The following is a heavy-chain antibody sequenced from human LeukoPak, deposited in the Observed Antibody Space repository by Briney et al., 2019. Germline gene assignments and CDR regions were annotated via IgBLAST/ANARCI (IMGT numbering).Heavy chain of an antibody. CDR2: IDRPAKSYAT. CDR3: TRDRGTYNWLDP. D-gene: IGHD1-26*01. J-gene: IGHJ5*02. Sequence: PGGSLRLSCAASGFTLSDSAIHWVRQASGKGLEWVGLIDRPAKSYATAYGASVGGRFTISRDDSKNTAYLQMDSLKTEDTDLYYCTRDRGTYNWLDPWGQGTLVTVSS. CDR1: GFTLSDSA. V-gene: IGHV3-73*01.